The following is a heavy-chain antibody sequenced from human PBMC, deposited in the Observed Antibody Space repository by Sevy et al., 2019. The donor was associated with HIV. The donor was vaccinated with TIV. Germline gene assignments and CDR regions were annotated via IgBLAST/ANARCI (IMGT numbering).Heavy chain of an antibody. CDR1: GFTFSNYA. Sequence: GGSLRLSCAASGFTFSNYAMSWVRQAPGKGLEWVSGISGSGGSTYYTDSVKGRFTISRGNSKNTLHLQMNSLRAEDTAVYYCAKGDIVVVVAALFDYWGQGTLVTVSS. CDR3: AKGDIVVVVAALFDY. J-gene: IGHJ4*02. V-gene: IGHV3-23*01. CDR2: ISGSGGST. D-gene: IGHD2-15*01.